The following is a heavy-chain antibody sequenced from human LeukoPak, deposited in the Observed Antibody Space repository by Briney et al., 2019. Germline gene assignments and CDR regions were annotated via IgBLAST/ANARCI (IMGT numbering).Heavy chain of an antibody. D-gene: IGHD6-6*01. J-gene: IGHJ2*01. Sequence: PSETLSLTRTVSGGAISTEYWSWIRQPPGKGLQWIGYIYYSGTTNYSPSLKSRVTMSVDTTKNQFSLKLTSVTAADTAVYYCARGPTSEYEPLTWYFDLWGRGTLVTVSS. CDR2: IYYSGTT. CDR3: ARGPTSEYEPLTWYFDL. CDR1: GGAISTEY. V-gene: IGHV4-59*01.